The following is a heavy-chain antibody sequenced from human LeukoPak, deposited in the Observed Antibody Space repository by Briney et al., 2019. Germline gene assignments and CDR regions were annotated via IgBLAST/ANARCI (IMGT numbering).Heavy chain of an antibody. CDR2: IRYDGSNK. CDR3: AKDRGWIAARLGAFDT. CDR1: GFTFSSYG. Sequence: PGGSLRLSCAASGFTFSSYGMHWVRQAPGKGLEWVAFIRYDGSNKYYADSVKGRFTISRDNSKNTLYLQMNSLRAEDTAVYYCAKDRGWIAARLGAFDTWGQGTMVTVSS. J-gene: IGHJ3*02. V-gene: IGHV3-30*02. D-gene: IGHD6-6*01.